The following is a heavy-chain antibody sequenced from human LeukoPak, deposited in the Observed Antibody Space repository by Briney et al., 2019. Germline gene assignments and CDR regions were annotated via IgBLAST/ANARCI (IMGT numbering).Heavy chain of an antibody. D-gene: IGHD3-9*01. CDR2: INHSGST. CDR1: GGSFSGYY. Sequence: SETLSLTCAVYGGSFSGYYWSWIRQPPGKGLEWIGEINHSGSTNYNPSLKSRVTISVDTSKNQFSLKLSSVTAADTAVYYCYSAFDWFNFDYWGQGTLVTVSS. CDR3: YSAFDWFNFDY. J-gene: IGHJ4*02. V-gene: IGHV4-34*01.